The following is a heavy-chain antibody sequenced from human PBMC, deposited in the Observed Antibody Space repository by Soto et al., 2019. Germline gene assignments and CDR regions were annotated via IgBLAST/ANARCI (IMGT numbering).Heavy chain of an antibody. CDR3: AGFLAVAAYYFDY. Sequence: SETLSLTCTVSGGSISSSSYYWGWIRQPPGKGLEWIGSTYYSGSTYYNPSLKSRVTISVDTSKNQFSLKLSSVTAADTAVYYCAGFLAVAAYYFDYWGQGTLVTVSS. D-gene: IGHD6-19*01. CDR1: GGSISSSSYY. V-gene: IGHV4-39*01. CDR2: TYYSGST. J-gene: IGHJ4*02.